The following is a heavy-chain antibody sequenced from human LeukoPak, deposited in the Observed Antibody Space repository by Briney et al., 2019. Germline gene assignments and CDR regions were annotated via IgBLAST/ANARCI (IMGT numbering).Heavy chain of an antibody. V-gene: IGHV3-21*01. J-gene: IGHJ4*02. D-gene: IGHD2-15*01. CDR2: ISSSSSYI. Sequence: GGSLRLSCAASGFTFSSYSMNWVRQAPGKGLEWVSSISSSSSYIYYADSVKGRFTISRDNAKNSLYLQMNSLRVEDTAVYYCAREQYCSGDSCYSEGGSFDYWGQGTLVTVSS. CDR1: GFTFSSYS. CDR3: AREQYCSGDSCYSEGGSFDY.